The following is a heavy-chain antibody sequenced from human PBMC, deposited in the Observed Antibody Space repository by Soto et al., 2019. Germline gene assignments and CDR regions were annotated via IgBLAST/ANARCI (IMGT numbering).Heavy chain of an antibody. CDR2: INAGNGNT. CDR3: ANQRYSSSWYPFDY. CDR1: GYTFTSYG. D-gene: IGHD6-13*01. J-gene: IGHJ4*02. Sequence: ASVKVSCKASGYTFTSYGISWVRQAPGQRLEWMGWINAGNGNTKYSQKLQGRVTITRDTSASTAYMELSSLRSEDTAVYYCANQRYSSSWYPFDYWGQGTLVTAPQ. V-gene: IGHV1-3*01.